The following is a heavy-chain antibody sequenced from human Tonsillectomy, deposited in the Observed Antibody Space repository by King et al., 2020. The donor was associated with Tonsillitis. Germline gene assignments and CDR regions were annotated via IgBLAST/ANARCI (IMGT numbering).Heavy chain of an antibody. J-gene: IGHJ4*02. CDR2: VIPVFATS. D-gene: IGHD2-15*01. Sequence: LQLVQSGAEVKKPGSSVKVSCKASGGNFNNYALSWVRQAPGQGLEWLGAVIPVFATSSYAQKFQGRVTITADESTSTAYMELNSLTSEDTAVYYCARGKVVGVSKFDYWGQGTLVTVSS. CDR3: ARGKVVGVSKFDY. CDR1: GGNFNNYA. V-gene: IGHV1-69*01.